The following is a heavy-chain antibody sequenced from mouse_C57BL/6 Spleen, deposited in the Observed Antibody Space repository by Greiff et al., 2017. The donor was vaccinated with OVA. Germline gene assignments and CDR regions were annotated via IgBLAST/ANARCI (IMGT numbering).Heavy chain of an antibody. D-gene: IGHD2-5*01. J-gene: IGHJ2*01. CDR2: INPGSGGT. Sequence: VQLQQSGAELVRPGPSVKVSCKASGYAFTNYLIEWVKQRPGQGLEWIGVINPGSGGTNYNEKFKGKATLTADKSSSTAYMQLSSLTSEDSAVYFCARSGGYSNYDFDYWGQGTTLTVSS. V-gene: IGHV1-54*01. CDR3: ARSGGYSNYDFDY. CDR1: GYAFTNYL.